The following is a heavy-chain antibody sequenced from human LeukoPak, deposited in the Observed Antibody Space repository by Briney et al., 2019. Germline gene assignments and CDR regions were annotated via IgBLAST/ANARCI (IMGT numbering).Heavy chain of an antibody. CDR2: INPNSGGT. CDR1: GYTFTGYY. D-gene: IGHD3-22*01. Sequence: ASVKVSCKASGYTFTGYYMHWVRQAPGQGLGWMGWINPNSGGTDYAQKFQGWVTMTRDTSISTAYMELSRLRSDDTAVYYCARSYYYDSSGYFDYWGQGTLVTVSS. CDR3: ARSYYYDSSGYFDY. V-gene: IGHV1-2*04. J-gene: IGHJ4*02.